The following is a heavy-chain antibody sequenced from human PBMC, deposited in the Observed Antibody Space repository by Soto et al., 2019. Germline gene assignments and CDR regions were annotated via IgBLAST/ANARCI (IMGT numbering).Heavy chain of an antibody. J-gene: IGHJ3*02. D-gene: IGHD1-1*01. CDR3: ARDDDPRAGYAFDI. V-gene: IGHV3-7*01. Sequence: EVQLVESGGGLVQPGGSLRLSCAASGFTFSSYWMSWVRQAPGKGLEWVANIKQDGSEKYYVDSVKGRFTISRDNAKNSLYLQMNSLRAEDTAVYYCARDDDPRAGYAFDIWGQGTMVTVSS. CDR2: IKQDGSEK. CDR1: GFTFSSYW.